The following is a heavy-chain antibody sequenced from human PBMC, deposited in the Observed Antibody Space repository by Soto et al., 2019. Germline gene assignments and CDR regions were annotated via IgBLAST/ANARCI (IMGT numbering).Heavy chain of an antibody. D-gene: IGHD3-16*01. CDR2: VYHGGTT. J-gene: IGHJ5*02. CDR1: GYSIINNY. V-gene: IGHV4-38-2*02. CDR3: ARGGINWFDP. Sequence: SETLSLTCSVSGYSIINNYWGWIRQSPGKGPEWIASVYHGGTTFYNPSLKSRITISVDTSNNQFSLKLSSVTAADTAVYYCARGGINWFDPWGQGTLVTVSS.